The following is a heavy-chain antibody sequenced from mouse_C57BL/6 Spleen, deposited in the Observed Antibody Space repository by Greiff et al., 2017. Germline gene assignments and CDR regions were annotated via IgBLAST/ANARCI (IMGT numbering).Heavy chain of an antibody. CDR1: GYAFSSSW. Sequence: VQRVESGPELVKPGASVKISCKASGYAFSSSWMNWVKQRPGKGLEWIGRIYPGDGDTNYNGKFKGKATLTADKSSSTAYMQLSSLTSEDSAVYFCAREEGITTVVATFDHGGQGTTLTVPS. CDR2: IYPGDGDT. J-gene: IGHJ2*01. V-gene: IGHV1-82*01. CDR3: AREEGITTVVATFDH. D-gene: IGHD1-1*01.